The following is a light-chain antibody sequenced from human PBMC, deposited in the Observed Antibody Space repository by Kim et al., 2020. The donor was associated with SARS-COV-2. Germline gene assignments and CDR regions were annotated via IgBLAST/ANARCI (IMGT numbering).Light chain of an antibody. Sequence: SSELTQDPAVSAALGQTVRITCHGDSLTTYYVSWYQQRPGQAPRLVILDNNRRPSGIPDRFSGSRSGDTGSLTITGAQAEDEADYYCRSRGTTADHNVVF. CDR1: SLTTYY. V-gene: IGLV3-19*01. J-gene: IGLJ3*02. CDR2: DNN. CDR3: RSRGTTADHNVV.